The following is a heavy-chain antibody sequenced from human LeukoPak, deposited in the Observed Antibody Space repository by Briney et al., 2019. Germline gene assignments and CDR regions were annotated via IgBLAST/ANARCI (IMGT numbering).Heavy chain of an antibody. V-gene: IGHV3-33*01. D-gene: IGHD2-15*01. CDR2: IWYDEDAK. CDR3: ARERGGDALDI. J-gene: IGHJ3*02. CDR1: GFTFSDCH. Sequence: GRSLRLSCAASGFTFSDCHIHWVRQAPGKGLDWVALIWYDEDAKFYADSVKGRFTISRDNSKDTLYLQMNSLGVEDTAVYYCARERGGDALDIWGQGTMVTVSS.